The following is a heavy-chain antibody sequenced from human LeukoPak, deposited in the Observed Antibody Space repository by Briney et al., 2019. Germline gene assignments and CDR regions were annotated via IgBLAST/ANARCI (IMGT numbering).Heavy chain of an antibody. J-gene: IGHJ6*02. CDR3: ATGGNDFWSDYYYYGMDV. CDR1: GYTLTELS. D-gene: IGHD3-3*01. V-gene: IGHV1-24*01. CDR2: FDPEDGET. Sequence: ASVKVSCKVSGYTLTELSMHWVRQAPGKGLEWMGGFDPEDGETIYAQKSQGRVTMTEDTSTDTAYMELSSLRSEDTAVYYCATGGNDFWSDYYYYGMDVWGQGTTVTVSS.